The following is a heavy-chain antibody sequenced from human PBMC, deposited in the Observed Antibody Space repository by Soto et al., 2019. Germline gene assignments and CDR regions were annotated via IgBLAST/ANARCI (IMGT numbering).Heavy chain of an antibody. D-gene: IGHD2-8*01. CDR3: ARDSMKGRFDP. CDR2: IESDGRGT. J-gene: IGHJ5*02. Sequence: EVQLVESGGGLVQPGGSLRLSCAASGFTFSTSWMHWVRQAPGKGLVWVSRIESDGRGTTYADSVKGRFTISRDNAKNTLYLQMNNLRAEDTAVYYCARDSMKGRFDPWGHGTLVTVSS. V-gene: IGHV3-74*01. CDR1: GFTFSTSW.